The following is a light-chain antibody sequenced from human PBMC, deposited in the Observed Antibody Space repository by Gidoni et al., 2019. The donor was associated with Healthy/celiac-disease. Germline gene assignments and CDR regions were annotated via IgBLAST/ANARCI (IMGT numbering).Light chain of an antibody. V-gene: IGKV1-33*01. CDR2: DAS. CDR3: QQYDNLPPYT. CDR1: QDISNY. J-gene: IGKJ2*01. Sequence: DIQMTQSPSSLSASVGDRVTITCQASQDISNYLNWYQQKPGKAPKLLIYDASNLETGVPSRFSGSGSGTDFTFTISSLQPEDIATSYCQQYDNLPPYTFGHGTKLEIK.